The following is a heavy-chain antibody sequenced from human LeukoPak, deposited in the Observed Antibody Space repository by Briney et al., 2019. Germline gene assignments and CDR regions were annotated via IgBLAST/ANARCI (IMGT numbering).Heavy chain of an antibody. Sequence: SETLSLTCAVYGGSFSGYYWSWIRQPPGKGPEWIGEINHSGSTNYNPSLKSRVTISVDTSKNQFSLKLSSVTAADTAVYYCARPQSGNSFDYWGQGTLVTVSS. CDR2: INHSGST. V-gene: IGHV4-34*01. CDR1: GGSFSGYY. CDR3: ARPQSGNSFDY. J-gene: IGHJ4*02. D-gene: IGHD4-23*01.